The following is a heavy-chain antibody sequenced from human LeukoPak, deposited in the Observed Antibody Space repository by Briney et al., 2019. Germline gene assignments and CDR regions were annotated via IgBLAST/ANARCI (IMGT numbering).Heavy chain of an antibody. D-gene: IGHD3-10*01. Sequence: GGSLRLSCVGSGFTFRSHAMSWVRQAPGKGLEWVAVIWYDGSNKYYADSVKGRFTISRDNSKNTLYLQMNSLRAEDTAVYYCARVDGSGSYYYWGQGTLVTVSS. J-gene: IGHJ4*02. CDR3: ARVDGSGSYYY. CDR1: GFTFRSHA. CDR2: IWYDGSNK. V-gene: IGHV3-33*08.